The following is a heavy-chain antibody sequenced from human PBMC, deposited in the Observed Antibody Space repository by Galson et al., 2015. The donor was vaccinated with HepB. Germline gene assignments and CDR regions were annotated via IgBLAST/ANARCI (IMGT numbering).Heavy chain of an antibody. CDR2: ISSSSSYI. D-gene: IGHD1-26*01. CDR1: GFTFSSYS. Sequence: SLRLSCAASGFTFSSYSMNWVRQAPGKGLEWVSSISSSSSYIYYADSVKGRFTISRDNAKNSLYLQMNSLRAEDTAVYYCASLYSGSYHRDAFDIWGQGTMVTVSS. V-gene: IGHV3-21*01. J-gene: IGHJ3*02. CDR3: ASLYSGSYHRDAFDI.